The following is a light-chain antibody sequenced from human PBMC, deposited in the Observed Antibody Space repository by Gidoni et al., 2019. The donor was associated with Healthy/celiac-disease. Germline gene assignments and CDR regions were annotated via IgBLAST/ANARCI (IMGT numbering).Light chain of an antibody. J-gene: IGLJ3*02. Sequence: QSALTQPASVSGSPGQSITISCTRTSSDVGGYNYVSWYQQHPGKAPKLMIYEFSNRPSGVSNRFSGSKSGNTASRTSSGLQAEDEADYYCSSYTSGSTLVFGGGTKLTVL. V-gene: IGLV2-14*01. CDR2: EFS. CDR1: SSDVGGYNY. CDR3: SSYTSGSTLV.